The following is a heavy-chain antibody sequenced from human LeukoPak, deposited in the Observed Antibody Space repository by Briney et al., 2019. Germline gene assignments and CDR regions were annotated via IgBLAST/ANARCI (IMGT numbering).Heavy chain of an antibody. J-gene: IGHJ3*02. CDR2: ISSSSSYI. CDR3: ARVRSFGDYVDACDI. Sequence: GGSLRLSCAASGFTFSSYSMNWVRQAPGKGLEWVSSISSSSSYIYYADSMKGRFTISRDNAKNSLYLQMNSLRAEDTAVYYCARVRSFGDYVDACDIWGQGTMVTVSS. D-gene: IGHD4-17*01. V-gene: IGHV3-21*01. CDR1: GFTFSSYS.